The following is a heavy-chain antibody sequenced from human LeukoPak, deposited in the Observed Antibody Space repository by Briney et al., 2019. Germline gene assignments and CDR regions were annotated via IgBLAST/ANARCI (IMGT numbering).Heavy chain of an antibody. CDR2: IYYSGST. CDR3: ARMTTVANNDAFDI. V-gene: IGHV4-31*03. D-gene: IGHD4-23*01. Sequence: SETLSLTCTVSGGSISSSGYYWSWIPQHPGKGLEWIGYIYYSGSTHYNPSLKSRVTISVDTSKNQFSLQLSSVPAADTAVYYCARMTTVANNDAFDIWGQGTMVTVSS. CDR1: GGSISSSGYY. J-gene: IGHJ3*02.